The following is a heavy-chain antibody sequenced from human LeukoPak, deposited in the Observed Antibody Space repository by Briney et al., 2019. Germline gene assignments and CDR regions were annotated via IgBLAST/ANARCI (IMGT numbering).Heavy chain of an antibody. V-gene: IGHV7-4-1*02. CDR2: INTNTGNP. CDR3: ARDSTYYYDSSGYTPPFDC. J-gene: IGHJ4*02. Sequence: ASVKVSCKASGYTFTSYAMNWVRQAPGQGLEWMGWINTNTGNPTYAQGFTRRFVFSLDTSVSTAYLQISSLKAEDTAVYYCARDSTYYYDSSGYTPPFDCWGQGTLVTVSS. D-gene: IGHD3-22*01. CDR1: GYTFTSYA.